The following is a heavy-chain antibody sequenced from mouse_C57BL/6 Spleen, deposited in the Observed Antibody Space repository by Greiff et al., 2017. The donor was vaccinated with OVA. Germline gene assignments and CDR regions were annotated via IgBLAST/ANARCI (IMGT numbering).Heavy chain of an antibody. CDR1: GYAFSSSW. CDR3: ARSGDGYGYYYAMDY. Sequence: QVQLQQSGPELVKPGASVKISCKASGYAFSSSWMNWVKQRPGKGLEWIGRIYPGDGDTNYTGKFKGKATLTADKSSSTAYMQLSSLTSEDSAVYFCARSGDGYGYYYAMDYWGQGTSVTVSS. CDR2: IYPGDGDT. J-gene: IGHJ4*01. D-gene: IGHD2-3*01. V-gene: IGHV1-82*01.